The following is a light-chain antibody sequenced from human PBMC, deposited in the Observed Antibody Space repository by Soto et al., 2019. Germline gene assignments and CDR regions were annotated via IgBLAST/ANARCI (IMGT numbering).Light chain of an antibody. CDR2: DAS. V-gene: IGKV3-11*01. J-gene: IGKJ4*01. CDR3: QQRSNWPRT. CDR1: QSVSSY. Sequence: EIVLTQSPATLSLSPGERATLSCRASQSVSSYLAWYQQKPGQAPRLLIYDASNRATGIPARFSGSGSGTDVTLTISSLEPEDFAVYYCQQRSNWPRTFGGGTKVEI.